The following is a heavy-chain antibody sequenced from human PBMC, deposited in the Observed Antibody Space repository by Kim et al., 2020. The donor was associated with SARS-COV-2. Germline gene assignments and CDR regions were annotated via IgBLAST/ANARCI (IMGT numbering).Heavy chain of an antibody. CDR3: XRLXXXGIXX. Sequence: SETLSLTCTVSGGSISRSNSHWGWIRQPPGKGLEWIGSVYYSGSTFYNPSLKSRXTISXXTSQNQXSLXLTSVXAADXAVYYXXRLXXXGIXXXGR. J-gene: IGHJ2*01. CDR2: VYYSGST. CDR1: GGSISRSNSH. V-gene: IGHV4-39*01. D-gene: IGHD1-1*01.